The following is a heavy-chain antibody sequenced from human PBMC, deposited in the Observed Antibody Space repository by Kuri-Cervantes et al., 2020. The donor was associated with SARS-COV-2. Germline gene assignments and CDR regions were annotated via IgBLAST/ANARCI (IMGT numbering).Heavy chain of an antibody. CDR3: TKGGSLDI. Sequence: GGSLRLSCAASGFTFSSYAMHWVRQAPGKGLEWVAVISYDGSNKYYADSVKGRFTISRDNSKNTLYLQMNSLRAGDTVVYYCTKGGSLDIWGQGTRVTVSS. J-gene: IGHJ3*02. CDR1: GFTFSSYA. V-gene: IGHV3-30-3*01. CDR2: ISYDGSNK.